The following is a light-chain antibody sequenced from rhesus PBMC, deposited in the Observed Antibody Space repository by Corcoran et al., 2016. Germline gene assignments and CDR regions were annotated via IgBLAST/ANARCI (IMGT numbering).Light chain of an antibody. J-gene: IGKJ4*01. CDR2: GAS. CDR1: QSVSSY. Sequence: EIVMTQSPATLALSPGERATLSCRASQSVSSYLAWYQQKPGQAPRLLIYGASSMATGTPDRFSGSGSVTEFTLTISSLEPEDVGIYSCQQDYSWPLTFGGGTKVELK. V-gene: IGKV3S9*01. CDR3: QQDYSWPLT.